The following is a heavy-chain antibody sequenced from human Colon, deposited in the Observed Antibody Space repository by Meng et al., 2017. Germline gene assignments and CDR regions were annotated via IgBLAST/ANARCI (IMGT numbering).Heavy chain of an antibody. Sequence: GESLKISCAASGFSFSDYPMHWVRQAPGKGLEHVSAISSNGGSTWYADSVKGRFSISRDNFKNTLYLQMGSLRVEDMAVYYCARGSRYDILAGYYDYWGQGTLVTVSS. CDR1: GFSFSDYP. CDR2: ISSNGGST. CDR3: ARGSRYDILAGYYDY. D-gene: IGHD3-9*01. J-gene: IGHJ4*02. V-gene: IGHV3-64*02.